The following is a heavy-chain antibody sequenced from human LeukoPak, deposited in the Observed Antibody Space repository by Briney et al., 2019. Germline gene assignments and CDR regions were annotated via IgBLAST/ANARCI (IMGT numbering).Heavy chain of an antibody. CDR1: GYTFNSYG. D-gene: IGHD6-19*01. CDR3: ARADIRAIASSGWYGFDY. Sequence: ASVKVSCKASGYTFNSYGISWVRQAPGQGLEWMRWISAFNGNTNYAQKVQGRVTMTTDTSTSTAYMELRSLRSDDTAVYYCARADIRAIASSGWYGFDYWGQGTLVTVSS. V-gene: IGHV1-18*01. CDR2: ISAFNGNT. J-gene: IGHJ4*02.